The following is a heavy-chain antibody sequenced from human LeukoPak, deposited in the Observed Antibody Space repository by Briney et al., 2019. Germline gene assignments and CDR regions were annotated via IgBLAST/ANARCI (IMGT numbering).Heavy chain of an antibody. Sequence: SETLSLTCTVSGGSISTSSYYWGWVRQPPGKGLEWIGNIFYSGSTYYSPSLKSRVTISLDTSRNQFSLKLSSVTAADTAVYYCARAVEYYYYYMDVWGKGTTVTISS. V-gene: IGHV4-39*07. CDR2: IFYSGST. J-gene: IGHJ6*03. CDR3: ARAVEYYYYYMDV. CDR1: GGSISTSSYY.